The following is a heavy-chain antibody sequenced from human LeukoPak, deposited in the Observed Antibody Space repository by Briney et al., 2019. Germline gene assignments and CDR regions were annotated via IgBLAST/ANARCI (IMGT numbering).Heavy chain of an antibody. V-gene: IGHV4-39*07. CDR1: GGSISSSSYY. CDR3: ARDVKSVAHYFDY. Sequence: PSETLSLTCTVSGGSISSSSYYWGWIRQPPGKGLEWIGSIYYSGCTYYNPSLKSRVTISVDTSKNQFSLKLSSVTAADTAVYYCARDVKSVAHYFDYWGQGTLVTVSS. D-gene: IGHD2-21*01. CDR2: IYYSGCT. J-gene: IGHJ4*02.